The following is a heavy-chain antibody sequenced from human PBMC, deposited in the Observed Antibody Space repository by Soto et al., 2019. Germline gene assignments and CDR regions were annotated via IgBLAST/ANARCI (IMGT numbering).Heavy chain of an antibody. V-gene: IGHV4-59*01. CDR3: ARESYYGSGATVVGY. CDR2: IYYTGST. Sequence: PSETLSLTCTVSGGSISSYFWSWIRQPPGKGLEWIGYIYYTGSTNYNPSLKSRVTISVDTSKNQFSLKLNSVTAADTAVYYCARESYYGSGATVVGYWGLGTLVTVS. J-gene: IGHJ4*02. CDR1: GGSISSYF. D-gene: IGHD3-10*01.